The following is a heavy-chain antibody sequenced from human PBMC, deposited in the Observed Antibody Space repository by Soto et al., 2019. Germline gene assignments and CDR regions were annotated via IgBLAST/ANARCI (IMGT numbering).Heavy chain of an antibody. CDR2: ISYDGSNK. CDR3: ARDGLPSWELVGSHIDY. J-gene: IGHJ4*02. CDR1: GFTFSSYA. D-gene: IGHD3-10*01. Sequence: GGSLRLSCAASGFTFSSYAMHWVRQAPGKGLEWVAVISYDGSNKYYADSVKGRFTISRDNSKNTLYLQMNSLRAEDTAVYYCARDGLPSWELVGSHIDYWGQGTLVTVSS. V-gene: IGHV3-30-3*01.